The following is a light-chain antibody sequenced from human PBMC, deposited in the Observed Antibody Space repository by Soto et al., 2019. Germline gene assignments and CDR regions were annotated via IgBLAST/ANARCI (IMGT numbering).Light chain of an antibody. CDR2: RNN. V-gene: IGLV1-47*01. J-gene: IGLJ3*02. CDR3: AAWDDSRSGWE. CDR1: SSNIGSNY. Sequence: QSVLTQPPSASGTPGQRVTISCSGSSSNIGSNYVYWYQQLPGMAPKVLIHRNNQRSSGVPDRFSGSKSGTSASLAISGLRSEDEADYYCAAWDDSRSGWEFGGGTKLTVL.